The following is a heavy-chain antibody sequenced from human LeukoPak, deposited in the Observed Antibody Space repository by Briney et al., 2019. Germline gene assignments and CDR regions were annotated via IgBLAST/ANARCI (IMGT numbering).Heavy chain of an antibody. V-gene: IGHV3-23*01. CDR2: ISGSGGST. D-gene: IGHD3-10*01. Sequence: GGSLRLSCAASGFTFSSYAMSWVRQAPGKGLEWVSAISGSGGSTYYADSVKGRFTISRDNSKNTLYLQMNSLRAEDTAVYYCAKKQMVRGVILHFGYWGQGTLVTVSS. CDR3: AKKQMVRGVILHFGY. J-gene: IGHJ4*02. CDR1: GFTFSSYA.